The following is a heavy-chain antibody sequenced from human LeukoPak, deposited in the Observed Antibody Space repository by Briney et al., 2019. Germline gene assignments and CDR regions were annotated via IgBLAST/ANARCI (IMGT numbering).Heavy chain of an antibody. J-gene: IGHJ5*02. D-gene: IGHD3-9*01. Sequence: ASVKVSCKASGYTFTSYYMHWVRQAPGQGLEWMGIINPSGGSTSHAQKFQGRVTMTRDTSTSTVYMELSSLRSEDTAVYYCARDSEAIRYFDWLLTSLNWFDPWGQGTLVTVSS. CDR3: ARDSEAIRYFDWLLTSLNWFDP. V-gene: IGHV1-46*01. CDR2: INPSGGST. CDR1: GYTFTSYY.